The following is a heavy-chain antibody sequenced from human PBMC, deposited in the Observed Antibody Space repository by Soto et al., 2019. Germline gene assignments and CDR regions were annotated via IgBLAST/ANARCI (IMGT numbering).Heavy chain of an antibody. J-gene: IGHJ4*02. CDR3: ASLPPRLRRYGAYPHNDY. CDR1: GGSFSGYY. V-gene: IGHV4-34*01. CDR2: INHSGST. Sequence: SETLSLTCAVDGGSFSGYYWSWIRQPPGKGLEWIGEINHSGSTNYNPSLKSRVTISVDTSKNQFSLKLSSVTAADTAVYYCASLPPRLRRYGAYPHNDYWGQGTLVTVSS. D-gene: IGHD4-17*01.